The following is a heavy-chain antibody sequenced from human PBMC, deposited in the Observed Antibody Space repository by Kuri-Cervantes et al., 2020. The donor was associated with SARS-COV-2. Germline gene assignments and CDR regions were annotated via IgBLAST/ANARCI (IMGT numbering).Heavy chain of an antibody. CDR1: GFTFSSYW. CDR2: INSDGSST. D-gene: IGHD3-3*01. Sequence: GGSLRLSCAVSGFTFSSYWMHWVRHAPGKGLVWVSRINSDGSSTSYADSVKGRFTISRDNAKNTLYLQMNSLRAEDTAVYYCARDKFYDFWSGYPEGYYYYYYMDVWGKGTTVTVSS. V-gene: IGHV3-74*01. J-gene: IGHJ6*03. CDR3: ARDKFYDFWSGYPEGYYYYYYMDV.